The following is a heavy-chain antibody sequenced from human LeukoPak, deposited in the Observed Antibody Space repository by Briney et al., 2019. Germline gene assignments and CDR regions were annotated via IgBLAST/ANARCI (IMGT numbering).Heavy chain of an antibody. J-gene: IGHJ4*02. CDR3: ARGFFDY. V-gene: IGHV4-61*02. CDR2: IYTSGST. Sequence: PSETLSLTCTVSGGSISSGSYYWSWIRQPAGKGLEWIGRIYTSGSTNYNPSLKSRVTTSVDTSKNQFSLKLSSVTAADTAVYYCARGFFDYWGQGTLVTVSS. CDR1: GGSISSGSYY.